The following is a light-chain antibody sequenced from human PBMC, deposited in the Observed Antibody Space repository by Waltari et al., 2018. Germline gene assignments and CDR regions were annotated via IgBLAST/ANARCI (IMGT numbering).Light chain of an antibody. J-gene: IGKJ2*01. Sequence: EIVLTQSPFTFSLSPVYISTLSFMAIQSVGSSLAWFQQKPGQAPRLLIYSASSRATGIPDRFSGSGSGTDFTLTITRLEPGDFAVYYCQQYGSSPYTFGQGTKLEIK. V-gene: IGKV3-20*01. CDR2: SAS. CDR3: QQYGSSPYT. CDR1: QSVGSS.